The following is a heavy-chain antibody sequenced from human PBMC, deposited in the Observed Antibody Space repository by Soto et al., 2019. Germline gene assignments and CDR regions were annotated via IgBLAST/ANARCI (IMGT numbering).Heavy chain of an antibody. D-gene: IGHD5-12*01. V-gene: IGHV3-23*01. Sequence: GGSLRLSCAASGFTFSGHAMSWVRQAPGKGLEWVSAIGCSGGNTDYAGSVKGRFTISRDNSKNMLYLQMNGLRAEDTAIYYCAKEGWRSRLFDYWGQGTLVTVSS. CDR3: AKEGWRSRLFDY. CDR2: IGCSGGNT. CDR1: GFTFSGHA. J-gene: IGHJ4*02.